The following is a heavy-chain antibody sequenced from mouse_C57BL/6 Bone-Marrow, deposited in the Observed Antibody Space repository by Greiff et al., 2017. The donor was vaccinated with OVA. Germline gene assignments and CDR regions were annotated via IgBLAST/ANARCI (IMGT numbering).Heavy chain of an antibody. CDR2: IDPETGGP. CDR1: GYTFTDYE. J-gene: IGHJ2*01. V-gene: IGHV1-15*01. CDR3: SNSFDY. Sequence: QVQLQQSGAELVRPGASVTLSCKASGYTFTDYEMHWVKQTPVHGLEWIGAIDPETGGPAYNQKFKGKAILTADKSSSTAYMELRSLTSEDSAVYYCSNSFDYWGQGTTLTVSS.